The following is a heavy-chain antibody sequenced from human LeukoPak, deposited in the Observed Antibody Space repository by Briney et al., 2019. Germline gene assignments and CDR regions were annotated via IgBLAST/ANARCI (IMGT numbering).Heavy chain of an antibody. Sequence: GGSLRLSCAASGYTFSSYSMNWVRQAPGKGLEWVSSISSSSTYIYYADSVKGRFTISRDNAKNSLYLQMNSLRAEDTAVYYCARGIPNHYGKDVWGQGTTVTVSS. J-gene: IGHJ6*02. CDR2: ISSSSTYI. CDR1: GYTFSSYS. D-gene: IGHD2-2*02. V-gene: IGHV3-21*01. CDR3: ARGIPNHYGKDV.